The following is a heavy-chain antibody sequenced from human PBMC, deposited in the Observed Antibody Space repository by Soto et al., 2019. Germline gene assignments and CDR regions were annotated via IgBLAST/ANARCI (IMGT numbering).Heavy chain of an antibody. D-gene: IGHD2-15*01. CDR2: IYHSGTF. CDR3: VRSVPAATWAYNGMDV. J-gene: IGHJ6*02. V-gene: IGHV4-4*02. Sequence: QVRLKESGPGLVKPSGTLSLTCAVSGGSVESSSCWSWVRQAPGKGLEWIGEIYHSGTFNSNPSLAGRVSVSVDKSTNQFSLNLNSVTAADTAVYYCVRSVPAATWAYNGMDVWGQGTTVTVSS. CDR1: GGSVESSSC.